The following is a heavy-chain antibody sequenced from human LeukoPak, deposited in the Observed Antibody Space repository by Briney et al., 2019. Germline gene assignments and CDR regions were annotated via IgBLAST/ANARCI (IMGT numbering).Heavy chain of an antibody. J-gene: IGHJ5*02. V-gene: IGHV3-48*01. CDR2: ISSSSSTI. CDR3: ARDRILEWPNWFVP. Sequence: PGGSLRLSCAASGFTFSSYSMNWVRQAPGKGLEWVSYISSSSSTIYYADSVKGRFTISRDNAKNSLYLQMNSLRAEDTAVYYCARDRILEWPNWFVPWGQGTLVTASS. D-gene: IGHD3-3*01. CDR1: GFTFSSYS.